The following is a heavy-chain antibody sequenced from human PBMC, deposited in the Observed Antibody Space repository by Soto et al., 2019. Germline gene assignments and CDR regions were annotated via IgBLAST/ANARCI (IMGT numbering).Heavy chain of an antibody. CDR3: ARRHLAVAVSPWFDP. Sequence: QVTLKGSGPVLVKPTETLTLRCTVSGLSITDSEMGVSWIRQPPGQPLEWLAHIDSSGEKSYRTFLKSRLAISKDTSKSQIVLTMTNMDPADTATYYCARRHLAVAVSPWFDPWGQGSPVTVSS. D-gene: IGHD6-19*01. CDR1: GLSITDSEMG. CDR2: IDSSGEK. J-gene: IGHJ5*02. V-gene: IGHV2-26*01.